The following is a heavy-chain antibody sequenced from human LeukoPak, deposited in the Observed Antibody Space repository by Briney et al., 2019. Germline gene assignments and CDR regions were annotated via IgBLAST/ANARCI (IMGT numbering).Heavy chain of an antibody. J-gene: IGHJ2*01. D-gene: IGHD4-17*01. V-gene: IGHV3-23*01. Sequence: GGSLRLSCAASGFTFSSYAMNWVRQAPGKGLEWVSAIIDSGDSTYYADSVKVRFTISRDNSKNTLYLQMNSLRAGDTAVYYCAKSGYGDYVDWYFDLWGRGTLVTVSS. CDR3: AKSGYGDYVDWYFDL. CDR2: IIDSGDST. CDR1: GFTFSSYA.